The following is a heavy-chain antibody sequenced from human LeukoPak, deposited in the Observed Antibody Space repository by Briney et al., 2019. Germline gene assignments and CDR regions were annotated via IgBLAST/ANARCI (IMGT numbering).Heavy chain of an antibody. V-gene: IGHV4-39*01. Sequence: KPSETLSLTCTVSGGSISSSSYYWGWIRQPPGKGLEWIRSIYYSGSTYYNPSLKSRVTISVDTSKNQFSLKLSSVTAADTAVYYCARQPLWFGENDAFDIWGQGTMVTVSS. CDR2: IYYSGST. J-gene: IGHJ3*02. CDR3: ARQPLWFGENDAFDI. CDR1: GGSISSSSYY. D-gene: IGHD3-10*01.